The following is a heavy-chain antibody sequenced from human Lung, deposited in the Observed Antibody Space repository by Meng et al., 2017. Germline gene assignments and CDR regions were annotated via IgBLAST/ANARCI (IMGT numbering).Heavy chain of an antibody. CDR3: ARGPTTMAHDFDY. V-gene: IGHV4-34*01. J-gene: IGHJ4*02. CDR2: INHSGST. Sequence: HVQLQQWGEGMVYASDILSLTGVVSGGSFSDYYWSWIRQPPGKGLEWIGEINHSGSTNYNPSLESRATISVDTSQNNLSLKLSSVTAADSAVYYCARGPTTMAHDFDYWGQGTLVTVSS. D-gene: IGHD4-11*01. CDR1: GGSFSDYY.